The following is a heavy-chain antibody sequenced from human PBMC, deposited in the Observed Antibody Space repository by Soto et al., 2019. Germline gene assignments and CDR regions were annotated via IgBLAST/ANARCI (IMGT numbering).Heavy chain of an antibody. CDR3: ARDRISVVVVPAAANWFDP. CDR2: IYYSGST. J-gene: IGHJ5*02. V-gene: IGHV4-61*01. Sequence: QVQLQESGPGLVKPSETLSLTCTVSGGSVSSGSYYWSWIRQPPGKGLEWIGYIYYSGSTNCNPSLKSRVTISVDTSKNQFSLKLSSVTAADTAVYYCARDRISVVVVPAAANWFDPWGQGTLVTVSS. D-gene: IGHD2-2*01. CDR1: GGSVSSGSYY.